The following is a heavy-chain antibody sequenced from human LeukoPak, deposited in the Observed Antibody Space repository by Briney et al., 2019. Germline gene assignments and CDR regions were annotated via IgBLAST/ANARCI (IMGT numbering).Heavy chain of an antibody. D-gene: IGHD3-22*01. CDR1: GFTFSSYG. Sequence: GGSLRLSCAASGFTFSSYGMHWVRQAPGKGLEWVAVIWYDGSNKYYADSVKGRFTISRDNSKNTLYLQMNSLRAEDTAVYYCARDSPSGYYPSHHDYWGQGTLVTVSS. CDR2: IWYDGSNK. V-gene: IGHV3-33*01. J-gene: IGHJ4*02. CDR3: ARDSPSGYYPSHHDY.